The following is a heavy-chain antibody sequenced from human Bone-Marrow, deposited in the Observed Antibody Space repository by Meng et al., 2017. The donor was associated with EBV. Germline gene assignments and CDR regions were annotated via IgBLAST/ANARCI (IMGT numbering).Heavy chain of an antibody. CDR1: GYSFSNYG. CDR3: ARDQVVPAAMHY. V-gene: IGHV1-18*01. D-gene: IGHD2-2*01. CDR2: ISAYNGNT. Sequence: QVQLVQSGAELKNPGASVKVSCKASGYSFSNYGIGWVRQAPGQALEWMGWISAYNGNTNYAQKFQGRLTMTTDTSTSTAYMELRSLRSDDTAFYYCARDQVVPAAMHYWGQGTLVTVSS. J-gene: IGHJ4*02.